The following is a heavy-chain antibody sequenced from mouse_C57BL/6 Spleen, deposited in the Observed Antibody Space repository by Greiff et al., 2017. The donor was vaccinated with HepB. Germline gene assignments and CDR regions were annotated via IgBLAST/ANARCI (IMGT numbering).Heavy chain of an antibody. V-gene: IGHV5-6*01. CDR1: GFTFSSYG. CDR3: ARGGNSSFAY. CDR2: ISSGGSYT. Sequence: EVHLVESGGDLVKPGGSLKLSCAASGFTFSSYGMSWVRQTPDKRLEWVATISSGGSYTYYPDSVKGRFTISRDNAKNTLYLQMSSLKSEDTAMYYCARGGNSSFAYWGQGTLVTVSA. J-gene: IGHJ3*01.